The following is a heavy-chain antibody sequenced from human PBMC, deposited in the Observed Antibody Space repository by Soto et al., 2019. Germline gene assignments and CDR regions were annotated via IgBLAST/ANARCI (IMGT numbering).Heavy chain of an antibody. D-gene: IGHD3-16*02. CDR2: IYYSGST. CDR3: ASALRLGALSSHDAFDI. Sequence: PSETLSLTCTVSGGSISSGDYYWSWIRQPPGKGLEWIGYIYYSGSTYYNPSLKSRVTISVDTSKNQFSLKLSSVTAADTAVYYCASALRLGALSSHDAFDIWGQGTMVTVS. J-gene: IGHJ3*02. CDR1: GGSISSGDYY. V-gene: IGHV4-30-4*01.